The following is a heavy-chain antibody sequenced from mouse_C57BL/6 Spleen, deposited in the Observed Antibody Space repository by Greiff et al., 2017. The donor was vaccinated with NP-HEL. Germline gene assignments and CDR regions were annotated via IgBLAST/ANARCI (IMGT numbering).Heavy chain of an antibody. V-gene: IGHV1-81*01. J-gene: IGHJ4*01. CDR2: IYPRSGNT. Sequence: QVQLQQSGAELARPGASVKLSCKASGYTFTSYGISWVKQRTGQGLEWIGEIYPRSGNTYYNEKFKGKATLTADKSSSTAYMELRSLTSEDSAVYFCARKGDGYPYYAMDYWGQGTSVTVSS. CDR1: GYTFTSYG. CDR3: ARKGDGYPYYAMDY. D-gene: IGHD2-3*01.